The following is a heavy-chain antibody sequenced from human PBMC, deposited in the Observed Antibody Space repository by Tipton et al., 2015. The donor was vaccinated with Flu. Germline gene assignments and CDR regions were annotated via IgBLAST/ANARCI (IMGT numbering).Heavy chain of an antibody. CDR2: FYYDVGT. V-gene: IGHV4-39*07. J-gene: IGHJ4*02. D-gene: IGHD5-24*01. Sequence: GLVKPSETLSLTCTVSGASLRSSSYYWGWIRQPQGKGLEWIGSFYYDVGTYYNPSLNSRVTISVDESKNQFSPRLTSVTAADTAVYYCVRTKDGYTLSNFVYWGQGTLVTVSS. CDR3: VRTKDGYTLSNFVY. CDR1: GASLRSSSYY.